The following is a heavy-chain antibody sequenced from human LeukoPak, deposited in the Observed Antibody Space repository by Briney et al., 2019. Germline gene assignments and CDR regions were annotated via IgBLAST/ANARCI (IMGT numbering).Heavy chain of an antibody. CDR1: GFTFRRYG. CDR3: ARDFPSY. Sequence: PGGSLRLSCAASGFTFRRYGMTWVRQAPGKGLEWVSSISGSGGNTYYADSVKGRFTISRDNAKNTLYLQMNSLRAEDTAVYYCARDFPSYWGQGTLVTVSS. J-gene: IGHJ4*02. V-gene: IGHV3-23*01. CDR2: ISGSGGNT.